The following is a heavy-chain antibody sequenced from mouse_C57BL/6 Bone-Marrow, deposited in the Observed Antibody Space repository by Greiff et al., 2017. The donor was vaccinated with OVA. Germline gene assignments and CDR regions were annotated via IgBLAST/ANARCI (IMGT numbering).Heavy chain of an antibody. CDR1: GYTFTSYG. CDR3: ARGAGYDYFDY. Sequence: VQLQESGAELARPGASVKLSCKASGYTFTSYGISWVKQRTGQGLEWIGEIYPRSGNTYYNEKFKGKATLTADKSSSTAYMELRSLTSEDSAVYFCARGAGYDYFDYWGQGTTLTVSS. CDR2: IYPRSGNT. V-gene: IGHV1-81*01. D-gene: IGHD2-2*01. J-gene: IGHJ2*01.